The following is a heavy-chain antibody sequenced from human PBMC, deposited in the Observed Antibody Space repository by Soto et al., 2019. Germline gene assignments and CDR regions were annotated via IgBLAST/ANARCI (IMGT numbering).Heavy chain of an antibody. J-gene: IGHJ4*02. D-gene: IGHD3-16*01. CDR2: VNYSGAT. CDR3: ARDKDLQPTVWGF. Sequence: SETLSLTCTVSGDSMATGGHYYNWIRQVPGKGLEWIGYVNYSGATHYTPSLRARATISRDTSKNQYSLRLISVPAAETALYYCARDKDLQPTVWGFWGQGILVPVSS. CDR1: GDSMATGGHY. V-gene: IGHV4-31*03.